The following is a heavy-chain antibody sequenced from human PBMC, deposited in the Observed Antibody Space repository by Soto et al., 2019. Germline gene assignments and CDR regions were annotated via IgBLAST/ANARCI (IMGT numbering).Heavy chain of an antibody. Sequence: QVQLQESGPGLVKPSETLSLTCAVSGDSISSYYCMWIRQPPGKGLESIGYLYYGRSANYNPSLKSRVTLSVDTSTNQCSVTLSSMTAADSAVYYCALRSMAVVPEYWGQGTLVTVSS. V-gene: IGHV4-59*01. J-gene: IGHJ4*02. CDR2: LYYGRSA. D-gene: IGHD3-22*01. CDR3: ALRSMAVVPEY. CDR1: GDSISSYY.